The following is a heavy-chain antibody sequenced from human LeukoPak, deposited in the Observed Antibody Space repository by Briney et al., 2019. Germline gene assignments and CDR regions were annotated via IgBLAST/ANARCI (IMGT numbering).Heavy chain of an antibody. CDR1: GFTFSSYA. V-gene: IGHV3-23*01. D-gene: IGHD3-9*01. CDR3: ARDGLRYFDWLPVRGYYFDY. J-gene: IGHJ4*02. Sequence: PGGSLRLSCAASGFTFSSYAMSWVRQAPGKGLEWVSAISGSGGSTYYADSVKGRFTISRDNSKNTLYLQMNSLRAEDTAVYYCARDGLRYFDWLPVRGYYFDYWGQGTLVTVSS. CDR2: ISGSGGST.